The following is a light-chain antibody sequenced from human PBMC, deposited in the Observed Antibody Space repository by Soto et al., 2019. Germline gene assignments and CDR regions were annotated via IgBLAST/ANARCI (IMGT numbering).Light chain of an antibody. Sequence: EIVLTQSPGTLSLSPGERATLSCRASQSVSSTNLAWYQQKPGQPPRLLIYGASRRATGIPDRFSGSGSGTDFTLTISILEPEDFALYYCQQYGSSPPYTFGQGTKLEIK. V-gene: IGKV3-20*01. CDR1: QSVSSTN. J-gene: IGKJ2*01. CDR2: GAS. CDR3: QQYGSSPPYT.